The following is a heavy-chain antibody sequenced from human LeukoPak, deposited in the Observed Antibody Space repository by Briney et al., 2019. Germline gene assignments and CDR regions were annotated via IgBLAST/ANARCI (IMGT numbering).Heavy chain of an antibody. CDR3: ARNSGSNPFDY. V-gene: IGHV3-7*01. Sequence: GGSLRLSCAASGFTFSSYWLSWVRQAPGKGLEWVASIEQDGSQKYYVDSVWGRFTISRDNAKNSVYLQTNSLRVEDTAVYYCARNSGSNPFDYWGQGTLVTVSS. CDR2: IEQDGSQK. J-gene: IGHJ4*02. CDR1: GFTFSSYW. D-gene: IGHD1-26*01.